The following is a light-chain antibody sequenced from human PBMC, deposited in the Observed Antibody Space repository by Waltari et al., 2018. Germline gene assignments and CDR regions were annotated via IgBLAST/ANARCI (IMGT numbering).Light chain of an antibody. J-gene: IGKJ2*01. CDR1: QRLIKRY. V-gene: IGKV3-20*01. CDR3: QQYGSSVMYT. CDR2: GAS. Sequence: EVVLTQSPGTLSLSPGERANLSCRASQRLIKRYVAWYHQKPGQAPTLLIYGASNRAAGIPDRFSGSGSETDFTLTISRLEPEDFGVYYCQQYGSSVMYTFGQGTRLEIK.